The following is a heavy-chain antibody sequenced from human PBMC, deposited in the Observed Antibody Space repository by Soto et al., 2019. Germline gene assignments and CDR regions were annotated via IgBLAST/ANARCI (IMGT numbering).Heavy chain of an antibody. CDR3: VRDRSGSYLEGFDY. V-gene: IGHV3-7*01. CDR2: IKHDGSEK. CDR1: GFSFSSYW. J-gene: IGHJ4*02. Sequence: EVQLVESGGGLVHLGGSRRLSCAASGFSFSSYWMTWVRQAPGKGLGWVANIKHDGSEKYYADSVKGRFTISRDNARNSVFLDMKSLRAEDTAVYSCVRDRSGSYLEGFDYWGQGTLVTVSS. D-gene: IGHD1-26*01.